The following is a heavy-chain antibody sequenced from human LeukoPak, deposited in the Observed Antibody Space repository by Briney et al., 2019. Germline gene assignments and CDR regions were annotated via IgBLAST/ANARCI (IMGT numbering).Heavy chain of an antibody. CDR3: ARSSVGSGWYGMGY. J-gene: IGHJ4*02. CDR1: GYTLTSYD. V-gene: IGHV1-8*01. D-gene: IGHD6-19*01. Sequence: ASVKVSCKACGYTLTSYDINWVRQATGQGLEWMGWMNPNSGNTGYAQKFQGRVTMTRNTPISTAYMELSSLRSEDTAVYYCARSSVGSGWYGMGYWGQGTLVSVSS. CDR2: MNPNSGNT.